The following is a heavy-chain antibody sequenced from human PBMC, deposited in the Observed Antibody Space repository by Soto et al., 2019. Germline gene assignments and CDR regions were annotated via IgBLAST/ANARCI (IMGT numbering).Heavy chain of an antibody. Sequence: GESLKISCKGSGYSFTAYWTCWVRQMPGKGLEWMGIIYPGDSDTRYSPSFQGQVTISADKSISTAYLQWSSLRASDTAMYYCARHVLTGYNNFYYYMDGWGQGTTVTVSS. CDR1: GYSFTAYW. D-gene: IGHD3-9*01. J-gene: IGHJ6*03. CDR2: IYPGDSDT. CDR3: ARHVLTGYNNFYYYMDG. V-gene: IGHV5-51*01.